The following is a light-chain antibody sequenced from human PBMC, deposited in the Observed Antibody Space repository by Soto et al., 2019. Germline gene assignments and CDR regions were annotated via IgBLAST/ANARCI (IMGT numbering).Light chain of an antibody. Sequence: EIVVTQSPLSLPVTPGEPASISCKSSQSLLHSNGNTYLDWYLQKPGQSPQLLIYLGSSRASAVPDRFSGSGSGTDFTLNISRVEAEDVGVYYCMQALHARTFGQGTKVEIK. V-gene: IGKV2-28*01. CDR2: LGS. CDR3: MQALHART. J-gene: IGKJ1*01. CDR1: QSLLHSNGNTY.